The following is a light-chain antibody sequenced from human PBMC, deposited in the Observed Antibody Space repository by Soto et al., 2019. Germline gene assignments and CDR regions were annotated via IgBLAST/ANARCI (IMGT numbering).Light chain of an antibody. Sequence: SYELTQPPSMSVAPGQTARITCWGNNIGSKTVHWYQQKAGQAPVLVVYDDSDWPSGIPQRFSGSNSGNTATLTISRVEAGDEADYYCQVWDVSTVHYVFGTGTKVTVL. CDR1: NIGSKT. CDR2: DDS. J-gene: IGLJ1*01. V-gene: IGLV3-21*02. CDR3: QVWDVSTVHYV.